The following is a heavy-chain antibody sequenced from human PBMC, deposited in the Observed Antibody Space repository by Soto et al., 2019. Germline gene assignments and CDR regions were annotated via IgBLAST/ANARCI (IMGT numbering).Heavy chain of an antibody. Sequence: SVKVSCKASGGTFSSYAISWVRQAPGQGLEWMGGIIPIFGTANYAQKFQGRVTITADESTSTAYMELSSLRSEDTAVYYCARGYDCSGGSCPAPFYYYYYGMDVWGQGTTVTVSS. CDR2: IIPIFGTA. CDR1: GGTFSSYA. V-gene: IGHV1-69*13. D-gene: IGHD2-15*01. CDR3: ARGYDCSGGSCPAPFYYYYYGMDV. J-gene: IGHJ6*02.